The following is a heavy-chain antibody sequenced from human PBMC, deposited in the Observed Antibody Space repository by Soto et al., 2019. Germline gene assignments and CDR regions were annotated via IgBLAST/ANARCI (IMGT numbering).Heavy chain of an antibody. CDR3: ARTTASRSLDV. V-gene: IGHV4-61*08. CDR1: GASVSNTGFY. D-gene: IGHD2-21*02. CDR2: IYSSGST. J-gene: IGHJ3*01. Sequence: QVQLQESCRGLVKPSETLSLTATVSGASVSNTGFYWSWIRQPPGKGLEWIGYIYSSGSTTYNSSLKSRVTISLDTSKNQVSLNLTSVTAADTAMYYCARTTASRSLDVWGHGTMVSVSS.